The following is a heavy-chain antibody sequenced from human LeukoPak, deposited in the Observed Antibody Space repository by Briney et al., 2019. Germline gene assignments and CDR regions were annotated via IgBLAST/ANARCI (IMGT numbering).Heavy chain of an antibody. CDR2: IHHSGST. Sequence: SETLSLTCTVSGDSLTNHQWRWVRQPPGRGPEWIAYIHHSGSTNYNPSLKNRVTISMDTSKKQFSRRLISVTAADTAVYYCARYPLAFDFCGQGILVTVSS. CDR3: ARYPLAFDF. V-gene: IGHV4-59*11. J-gene: IGHJ4*02. CDR1: GDSLTNHQ.